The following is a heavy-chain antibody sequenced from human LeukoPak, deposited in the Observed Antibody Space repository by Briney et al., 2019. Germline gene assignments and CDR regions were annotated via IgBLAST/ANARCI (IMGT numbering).Heavy chain of an antibody. CDR1: GLTLSSYG. D-gene: IGHD3-10*01. CDR2: ISYDGSNK. J-gene: IGHJ5*02. Sequence: GGSLRLACAVSGLTLSSYGMHWVRPAPDKGLEWVAVISYDGSNKYYADSVKGRFSISRDNSKTTLYLQMNSLRAEDPALYSGAKRAPKEYYPLFDPGGQGTLVTVSS. CDR3: AKRAPKEYYPLFDP. V-gene: IGHV3-30*18.